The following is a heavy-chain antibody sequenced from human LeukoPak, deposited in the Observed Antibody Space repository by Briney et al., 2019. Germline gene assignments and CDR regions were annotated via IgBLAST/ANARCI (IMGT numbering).Heavy chain of an antibody. Sequence: GALRLSCAASGFTFSSYAMHWVRQAPGKGLEYVSAISSNGGSTYYANSVKGRFTISRDNSKYTLYLQMGSLRAEDMAVYYCAIVGATKGVDYWGQGTLVTVSS. CDR3: AIVGATKGVDY. CDR2: ISSNGGST. D-gene: IGHD1-26*01. CDR1: GFTFSSYA. V-gene: IGHV3-64*01. J-gene: IGHJ4*02.